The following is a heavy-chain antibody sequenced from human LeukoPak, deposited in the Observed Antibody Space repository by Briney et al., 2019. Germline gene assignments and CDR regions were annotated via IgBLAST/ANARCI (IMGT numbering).Heavy chain of an antibody. CDR3: AKLTSGGYCSGGSCYSGAFDI. V-gene: IGHV3-43*01. CDR1: GFTFDDYT. J-gene: IGHJ3*02. D-gene: IGHD2-15*01. CDR2: ISWDGGST. Sequence: GGSLRLSCAASGFTFDDYTMHWVRQAPGKGLEWVSLISWDGGSTYYADSVKGRFTISRDNSENSLYLQMNSLRTEDTALYYCAKLTSGGYCSGGSCYSGAFDIWGQGTMVTVSS.